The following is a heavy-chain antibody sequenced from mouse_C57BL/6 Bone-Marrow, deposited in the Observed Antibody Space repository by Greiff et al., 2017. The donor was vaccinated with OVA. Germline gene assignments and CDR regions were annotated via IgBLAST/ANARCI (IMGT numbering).Heavy chain of an antibody. J-gene: IGHJ2*01. V-gene: IGHV14-4*01. CDR3: TLYSPYDSGSRYRSYYFDY. D-gene: IGHD1-1*01. CDR2: IDPENGDT. CDR1: GFNIKDDY. Sequence: EVQLQQSGAELVRPGASVKLSCTASGFNIKDDYMHWVKQRPEQGLEWIGWIDPENGDTEYASKFQGKATITADTSSNTAYLQLSSLTSEDTAVYYCTLYSPYDSGSRYRSYYFDYWGQGTTLTVSS.